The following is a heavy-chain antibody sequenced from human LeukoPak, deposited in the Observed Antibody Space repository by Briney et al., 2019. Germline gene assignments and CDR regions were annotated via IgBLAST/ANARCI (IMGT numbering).Heavy chain of an antibody. V-gene: IGHV1-24*01. J-gene: IGHJ5*02. CDR2: FDPEDGET. CDR1: GYTLTELS. Sequence: ASVKVSCKVSGYTLTELSMHWVRQAPGKGLEWMGGFDPEDGETIYAQKFQGRVTMTEDTSTDTAYMELSSLRSDDTAVYYCATFITGTTRRDNWFDPWGQGTLVTVSS. CDR3: ATFITGTTRRDNWFDP. D-gene: IGHD1-7*01.